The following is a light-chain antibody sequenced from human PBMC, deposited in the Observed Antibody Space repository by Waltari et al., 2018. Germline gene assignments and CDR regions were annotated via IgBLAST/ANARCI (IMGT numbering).Light chain of an antibody. CDR2: GAS. J-gene: IGKJ1*01. Sequence: EIVMTQSPATLSVSPGERATLSCRASQSISTNLAWYQHKPGQAPRLLIYGASTRATGLPARFRGSGSGTEFTLTISSLQSEDFAVYYCQHYNNWPPWTFGQGTKVEIK. CDR1: QSISTN. V-gene: IGKV3-15*01. CDR3: QHYNNWPPWT.